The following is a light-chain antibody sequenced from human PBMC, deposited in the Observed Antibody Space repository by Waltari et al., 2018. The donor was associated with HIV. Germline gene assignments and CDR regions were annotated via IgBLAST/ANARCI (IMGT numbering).Light chain of an antibody. CDR1: SANIGAGYA. J-gene: IGLJ2*01. V-gene: IGLV1-40*01. CDR3: QSYDRSLSGRV. Sequence: QSVLTPPPSVSGAPGQRVTIPCTGSSANIGAGYAVHWYQQLPGTAPKLLIYANNNRPSGVPDRFSGSKSGTSASLAITGLQAEDEADYYCQSYDRSLSGRVFGGGTKLTVL. CDR2: ANN.